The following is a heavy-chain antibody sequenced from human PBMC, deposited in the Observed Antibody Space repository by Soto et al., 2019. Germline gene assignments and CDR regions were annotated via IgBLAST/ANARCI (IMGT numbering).Heavy chain of an antibody. D-gene: IGHD6-13*01. CDR3: ARDQGIGSSGPFDY. J-gene: IGHJ4*02. CDR2: IYHSGNT. CDR1: GDSISDYY. V-gene: IGHV4-59*01. Sequence: SETLSLTCTVSGDSISDYYWSWIRQAPGKGLEWIGFIYHSGNTNYKPSLKGRVTMSMDTSKSQFFLKLTSVTAADTAVYYCARDQGIGSSGPFDYWGQGALVTVSS.